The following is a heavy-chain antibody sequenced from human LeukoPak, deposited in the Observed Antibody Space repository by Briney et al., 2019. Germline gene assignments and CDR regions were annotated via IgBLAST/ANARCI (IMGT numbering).Heavy chain of an antibody. CDR3: ARVRRGYYDSSGYEDAFDI. CDR1: AGSIISGCYY. V-gene: IGHV4-61*02. CDR2: IYTSGSH. J-gene: IGHJ3*02. D-gene: IGHD3-22*01. Sequence: SQTLSLTCTVSAGSIISGCYYWRWLRHPARKGLEWIGRIYTSGSHNYNPSLKSRVTISVDTSKNQFSLKLSSVTAADTAVYYCARVRRGYYDSSGYEDAFDIWGQGTMVTVSS.